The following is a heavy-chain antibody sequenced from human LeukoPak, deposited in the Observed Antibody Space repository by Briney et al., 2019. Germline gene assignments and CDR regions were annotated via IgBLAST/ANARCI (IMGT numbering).Heavy chain of an antibody. CDR1: GGTFSSYA. CDR3: ARVSDSRKKNYYYYMDV. V-gene: IGHV1-69*13. D-gene: IGHD3-22*01. Sequence: ASVKVSCKASGGTFSSYAISWVRQAPGQGLEWMGGIIPIFGTANYAQKFQGRVTITADESTSTAYMELSSLRSEDTAVYYCARVSDSRKKNYYYYMDVWGKGTTVTISS. J-gene: IGHJ6*03. CDR2: IIPIFGTA.